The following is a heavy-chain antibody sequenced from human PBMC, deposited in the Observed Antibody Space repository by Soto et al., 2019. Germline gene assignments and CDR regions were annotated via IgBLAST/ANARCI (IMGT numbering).Heavy chain of an antibody. CDR3: ARGWRFDP. CDR1: GGSFSGYQ. Sequence: PSETLSLTCGVYGGSFSGYQWNWIRQSPGQGLEWIGEINHSGTTKYNPSLESRINLSVDTSKKQFSLKMFSVTAVDTAIYYCARGWRFDPWGQGNQVTSPQ. CDR2: INHSGTT. J-gene: IGHJ5*02. V-gene: IGHV4-34*01. D-gene: IGHD1-1*01.